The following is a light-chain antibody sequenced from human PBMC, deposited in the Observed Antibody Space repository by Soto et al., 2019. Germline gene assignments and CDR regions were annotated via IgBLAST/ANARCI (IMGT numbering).Light chain of an antibody. CDR2: GNS. J-gene: IGLJ1*01. Sequence: QSVLTQPPSVSGAPGQRVTISCTGSSSNIGAHYDVHWYQQLPGTAPKLLIYGNSNRPSGVPDRFSGSKSGTSASLAITGLQAEDDADYYCQYYDNSLSVYVFGTGTKVTVL. V-gene: IGLV1-40*01. CDR3: QYYDNSLSVYV. CDR1: SSNIGAHYD.